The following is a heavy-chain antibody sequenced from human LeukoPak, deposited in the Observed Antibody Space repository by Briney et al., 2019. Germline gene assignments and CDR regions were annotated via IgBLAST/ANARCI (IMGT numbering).Heavy chain of an antibody. CDR2: INHSGST. J-gene: IGHJ6*03. CDR3: ASPYCSSTSCYGNYMDV. Sequence: KPSETLSLTCAVYGGSFSGYYWSWIRQPPGKGLEWIGEINHSGSTNYNPSLKSRVTISVDTSKNQFSLKLSSVTAADTAVYYCASPYCSSTSCYGNYMDVWGKGTTVTVSS. CDR1: GGSFSGYY. V-gene: IGHV4-34*01. D-gene: IGHD2-2*01.